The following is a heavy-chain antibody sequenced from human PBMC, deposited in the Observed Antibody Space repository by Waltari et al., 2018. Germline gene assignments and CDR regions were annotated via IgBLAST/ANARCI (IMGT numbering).Heavy chain of an antibody. CDR1: GGSISSGGYS. CDR2: IYHSGST. CDR3: ARSGAAQALWNEYYFDY. Sequence: QLQLQESGSGLVKPSQTLSLTCAVSGGSISSGGYSWSWIRQPPGKGLEWIGYIYHSGSTYYNPSLKSRVTISVDSSKNQFSLKLSSVTAADTAVYYCARSGAAQALWNEYYFDYWGQGTLVTVSS. J-gene: IGHJ4*02. V-gene: IGHV4-30-2*01. D-gene: IGHD1-1*01.